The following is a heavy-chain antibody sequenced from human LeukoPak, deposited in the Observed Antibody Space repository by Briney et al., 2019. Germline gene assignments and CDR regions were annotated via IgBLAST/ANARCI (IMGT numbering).Heavy chain of an antibody. CDR2: INPSGGST. CDR1: GYTFTSYY. CDR3: ARVHSSLRYFDWLYPGGGYFDY. Sequence: ASVKVSCKASGYTFTSYYMHWVRQAPGQGLEWMGIINPSGGSTSYAQKFQGRVTMTWDTSTSTVYMELSGLRSEDTAVYYCARVHSSLRYFDWLYPGGGYFDYWGQGTLVTVSS. D-gene: IGHD3-9*01. J-gene: IGHJ4*02. V-gene: IGHV1-46*03.